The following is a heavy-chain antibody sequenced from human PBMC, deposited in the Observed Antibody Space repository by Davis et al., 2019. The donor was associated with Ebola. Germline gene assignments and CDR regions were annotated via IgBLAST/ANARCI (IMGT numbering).Heavy chain of an antibody. Sequence: ASVKVSCKASGYTFTSYGISWVRQAPGQGLEWMGWISAYNGNTNYAQKLQGRVTMTRNTSISTAYMELSSLRSEDTAVYYCARGLSGSPPPAAIFDYWGQGTLVTVSS. V-gene: IGHV1-18*04. CDR3: ARGLSGSPPPAAIFDY. D-gene: IGHD2-2*01. CDR1: GYTFTSYG. J-gene: IGHJ4*02. CDR2: ISAYNGNT.